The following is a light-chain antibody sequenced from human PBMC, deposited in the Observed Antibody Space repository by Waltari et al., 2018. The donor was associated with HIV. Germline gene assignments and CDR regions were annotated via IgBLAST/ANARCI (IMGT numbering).Light chain of an antibody. CDR3: ASNRLDSTLV. V-gene: IGLV2-14*03. Sequence: QSALTQPASVSGFHGQTINISCTGISTDSRFYQHVSWYQQHPGSVPRLIIYDIDSRPSGISDHCSGSRSGDSASLTISGLQSGDEAHYFCASNRLDSTLVFGGGTKLTIL. CDR2: DID. J-gene: IGLJ2*01. CDR1: STDSRFYQH.